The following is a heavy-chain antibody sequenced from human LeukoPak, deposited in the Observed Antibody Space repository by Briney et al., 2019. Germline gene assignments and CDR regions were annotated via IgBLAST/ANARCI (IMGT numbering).Heavy chain of an antibody. Sequence: SETLSLTCTVSGVSINISYWSWIRQPPGKGLEWIGFIYYGGSINYNPSLKSRVTMSVDTSKNQFSLKLSSVTAADTAVYYCARETYYDFWSGYYWDYWGQGTLVTVSS. CDR3: ARETYYDFWSGYYWDY. V-gene: IGHV4-59*12. CDR1: GVSINISY. CDR2: IYYGGSI. D-gene: IGHD3-3*01. J-gene: IGHJ4*02.